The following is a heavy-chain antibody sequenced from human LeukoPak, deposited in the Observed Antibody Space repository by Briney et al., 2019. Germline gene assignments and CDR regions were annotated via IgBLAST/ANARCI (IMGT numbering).Heavy chain of an antibody. D-gene: IGHD5-12*01. Sequence: SETLSLTCAVYGGSFSSYYWSWIRQPPGKGLEWIGEISHGGTTNYNPSLRSRVTISVDTSKNQLSLKLSSVTAADTAVYYCASSRGYIRGLWYSYMDVWGKGSTVTVSS. CDR2: ISHGGTT. CDR1: GGSFSSYY. J-gene: IGHJ6*03. V-gene: IGHV4-34*01. CDR3: ASSRGYIRGLWYSYMDV.